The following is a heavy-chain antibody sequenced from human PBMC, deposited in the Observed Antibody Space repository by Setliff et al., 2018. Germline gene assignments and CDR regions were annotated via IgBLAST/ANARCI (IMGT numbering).Heavy chain of an antibody. V-gene: IGHV1-69*05. Sequence: ASVKVSCKASGGTFSSYAISWVRQAPGQGLEWMGGIIPIFGTANYAQKFQGRLTITRDTSANTAYMELSSLRSEDTALYYCARYNWNTNWFDPWGQGTLVTVSS. D-gene: IGHD1-20*01. J-gene: IGHJ5*02. CDR2: IIPIFGTA. CDR1: GGTFSSYA. CDR3: ARYNWNTNWFDP.